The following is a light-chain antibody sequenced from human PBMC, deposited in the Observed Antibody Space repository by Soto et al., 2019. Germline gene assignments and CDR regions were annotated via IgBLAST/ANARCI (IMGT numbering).Light chain of an antibody. J-gene: IGLJ2*01. CDR2: EVS. CDR3: QSYDSSLRGV. V-gene: IGLV2-14*01. Sequence: QAVVTQPASVSGSPGQSITISCTGTSSDVGGYNYVSWYQQHPGKAPKLMIYEVSNRPSGVSNRFSGSKSGNTASLTISGLQAEDEADYYCQSYDSSLRGVFGGGTKVTVL. CDR1: SSDVGGYNY.